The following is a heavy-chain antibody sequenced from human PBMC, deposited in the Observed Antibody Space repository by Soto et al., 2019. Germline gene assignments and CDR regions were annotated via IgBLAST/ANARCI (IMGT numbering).Heavy chain of an antibody. CDR2: ISGDGRTT. CDR1: GFTFINYV. V-gene: IGHV3-23*01. Sequence: EVQVLESGGGLVPPGGSLRLSCTASGFTFINYVMTWVRQAPGKGLEWVSSISGDGRTTFYADSVRGRFTISRDNSRNTVSLEVNSPRAEDTALYFCAKYFASGSYYHFDSWGQGTLVTVSS. CDR3: AKYFASGSYYHFDS. J-gene: IGHJ4*02. D-gene: IGHD3-10*01.